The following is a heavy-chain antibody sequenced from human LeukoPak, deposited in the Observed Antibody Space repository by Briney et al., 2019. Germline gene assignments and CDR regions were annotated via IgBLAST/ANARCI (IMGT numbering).Heavy chain of an antibody. CDR2: INHSGST. V-gene: IGHV4-34*01. Sequence: SETLSLTCAVYDGSFSGYYWSWFRQPPGKGLEWIGEINHSGSTNYNPSLKSRVTISVDTSKNQFSLKLSSVTAADTAVYYCARGDYDSSGYAKPFDYWGQGTLVTVSS. CDR3: ARGDYDSSGYAKPFDY. J-gene: IGHJ4*02. D-gene: IGHD3-22*01. CDR1: DGSFSGYY.